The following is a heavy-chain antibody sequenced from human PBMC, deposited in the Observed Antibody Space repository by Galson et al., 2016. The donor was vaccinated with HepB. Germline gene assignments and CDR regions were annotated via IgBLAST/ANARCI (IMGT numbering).Heavy chain of an antibody. Sequence: LSLTCTVSGGSVSSGDYYWTWIRQPSGKGLEWIGYIHYSGSTYYNPSLKSRGTITVDTSKNQFSLKLSAVTAADTAVYYCARAPMVRGVRWKNCFHPWGQGTLVTVSS. CDR1: GGSVSSGDYY. D-gene: IGHD3-10*01. CDR2: IHYSGST. CDR3: ARAPMVRGVRWKNCFHP. J-gene: IGHJ5*02. V-gene: IGHV4-30-4*01.